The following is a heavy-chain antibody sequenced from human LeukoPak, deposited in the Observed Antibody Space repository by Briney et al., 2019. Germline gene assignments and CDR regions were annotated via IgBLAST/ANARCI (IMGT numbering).Heavy chain of an antibody. Sequence: GGSLRLSCAASGFTFSSYSMNWVRQAPGKGLEWVSSISSSGSYMYYAGSVKGRFTISRDNAKRSLYLQMNSLRVEDTAVYYCAKVAKYYYGSETYYFFEHWGQGTPVTASS. CDR3: AKVAKYYYGSETYYFFEH. CDR1: GFTFSSYS. D-gene: IGHD3-10*01. J-gene: IGHJ4*02. CDR2: ISSSGSYM. V-gene: IGHV3-21*01.